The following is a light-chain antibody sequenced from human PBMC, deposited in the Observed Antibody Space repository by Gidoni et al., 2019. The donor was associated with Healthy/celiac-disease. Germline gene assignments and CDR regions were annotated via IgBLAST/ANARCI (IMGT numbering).Light chain of an antibody. CDR1: SSDGGSYNL. Sequence: QSALTQPAAVAGSPGQSITISCTGTSSDGGSYNLVSWYQQHPGKAPKLMIYEGSKRPSWVSNRFSGSKSGNTASLTISWLQVADEADYYCCSYAGSSTVVFGGGTKLTVL. J-gene: IGLJ2*01. V-gene: IGLV2-23*01. CDR2: EGS. CDR3: CSYAGSSTVV.